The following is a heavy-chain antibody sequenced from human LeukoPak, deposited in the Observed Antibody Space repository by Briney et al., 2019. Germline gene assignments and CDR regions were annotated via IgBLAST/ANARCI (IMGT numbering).Heavy chain of an antibody. CDR2: IYYSGST. D-gene: IGHD5-18*01. J-gene: IGHJ4*02. CDR3: AKLEDTAMVVAFDY. V-gene: IGHV4-59*12. CDR1: GDSIINYY. Sequence: SETLSLTCTVSGDSIINYYWTWIRQPPGKRLEWIGYIYYSGSTNYNPSLKSRVTMSVDTSKNQFSLKLTPVTAADTAVYYGAKLEDTAMVVAFDYWGQGTLVTVSS.